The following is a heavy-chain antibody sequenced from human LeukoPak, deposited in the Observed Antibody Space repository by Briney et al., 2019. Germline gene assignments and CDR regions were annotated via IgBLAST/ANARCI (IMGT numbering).Heavy chain of an antibody. D-gene: IGHD2-2*01. V-gene: IGHV1-18*01. Sequence: VASVKVSCKASGYTFTSYGISWVRQAPGQGREWMGWISAYNGNTNYSQKLQGRVTMTTDTSTSTAYMELRSLRSDDTAVYYCARDCSSTSCYAGIDYWGQGTLVTVSS. CDR1: GYTFTSYG. CDR2: ISAYNGNT. CDR3: ARDCSSTSCYAGIDY. J-gene: IGHJ4*02.